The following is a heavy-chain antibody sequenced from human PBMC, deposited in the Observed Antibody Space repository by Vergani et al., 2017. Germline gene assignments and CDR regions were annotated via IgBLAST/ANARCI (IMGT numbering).Heavy chain of an antibody. CDR3: ARVVYCSSTSCYGFSWNYYYYYGMDV. J-gene: IGHJ6*02. CDR2: MNPNSGNT. Sequence: QVQLVQSGAEVKKPGASVKVSCKASGYTFTSYDINWVRQATGQGLEWMGWMNPNSGNTGYAQKFQGRVTMTRNTSISTAYMELSSLRSEDTAVYYCARVVYCSSTSCYGFSWNYYYYYGMDVWGQGTTVTVSS. V-gene: IGHV1-8*01. D-gene: IGHD2-2*01. CDR1: GYTFTSYD.